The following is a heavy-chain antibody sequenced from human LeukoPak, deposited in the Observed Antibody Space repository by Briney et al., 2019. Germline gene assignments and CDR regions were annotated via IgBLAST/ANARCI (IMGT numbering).Heavy chain of an antibody. V-gene: IGHV4-39*01. J-gene: IGHJ4*02. D-gene: IGHD2-21*02. CDR1: GGSISSSSYY. CDR3: AGAYCGGDCYLQPPVY. CDR2: IYYSGST. Sequence: SPETLSLTCTVSGGSISSSSYYWGWIRQPPGKGLEWIGSIYYSGSTYYNPSLKSRVTISVDTSKNQFSLKLSSVTAADTAVYYCAGAYCGGDCYLQPPVYWGQGTLVTVSS.